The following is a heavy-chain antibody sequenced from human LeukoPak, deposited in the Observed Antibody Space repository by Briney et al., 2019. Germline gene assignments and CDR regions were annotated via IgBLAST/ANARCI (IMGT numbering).Heavy chain of an antibody. CDR2: IYHSGST. V-gene: IGHV4-30-2*01. J-gene: IGHJ4*02. D-gene: IGHD3-22*01. Sequence: SQTLSLTCAVSGGSISSGGYSWSWIRQPPGKGLEWIGYIYHSGSTYYNPSLKSRVTISVDRSKNQFSLKLSSVTAADTAVYYCARGEYYDSSGYSTAFDYWGQGTLVTVSS. CDR3: ARGEYYDSSGYSTAFDY. CDR1: GGSISSGGYS.